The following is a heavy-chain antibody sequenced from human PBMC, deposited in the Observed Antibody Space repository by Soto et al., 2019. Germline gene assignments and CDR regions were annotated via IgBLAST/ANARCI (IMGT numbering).Heavy chain of an antibody. D-gene: IGHD1-1*01. Sequence: GASVKVSCKASGGTFSSYAISWVRQAPGQGLEWMGGIIPIFGTANYAQKFQGRVTITADESTSTAYMELSSLRSEDTAVYYCARPDDWNRDYYYYGMDVWGQGTTVTV. CDR3: ARPDDWNRDYYYYGMDV. CDR2: IIPIFGTA. CDR1: GGTFSSYA. V-gene: IGHV1-69*13. J-gene: IGHJ6*02.